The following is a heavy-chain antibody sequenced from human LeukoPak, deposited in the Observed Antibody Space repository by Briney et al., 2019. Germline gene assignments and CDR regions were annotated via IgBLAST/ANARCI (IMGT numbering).Heavy chain of an antibody. J-gene: IGHJ4*02. D-gene: IGHD6-19*01. Sequence: SVTLSLTCAVYGGSFSGYYWSWIRQPPGKGLEWIGEINHSGSTNYNPSLKSRVTISVDTSKNQFSLKLSSVTAADTAVYYCASLGGPIAVAGTGYWGQGTLVTVSS. CDR1: GGSFSGYY. V-gene: IGHV4-34*01. CDR3: ASLGGPIAVAGTGY. CDR2: INHSGST.